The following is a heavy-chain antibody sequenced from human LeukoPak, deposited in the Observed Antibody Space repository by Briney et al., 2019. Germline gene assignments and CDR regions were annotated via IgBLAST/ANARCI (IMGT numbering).Heavy chain of an antibody. D-gene: IGHD2-2*01. CDR1: GFTFGDYA. V-gene: IGHV3-49*04. CDR3: TRGQGIPGSIPREYFDY. CDR2: XXXXGFGGTT. J-gene: IGHJ4*02. Sequence: GRSLRLSCIVSGFTFGDYAMSWVRQAPGKGXXXXXXXXXXGFGGTTDYAAFVKGRFSISRDDSKSIVYLQMDSLKTEDTAVYFCTRGQGIPGSIPREYFDYWGQGTLVTVSS.